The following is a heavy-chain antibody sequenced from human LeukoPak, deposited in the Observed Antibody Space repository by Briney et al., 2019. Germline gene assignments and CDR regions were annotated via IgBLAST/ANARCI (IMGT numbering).Heavy chain of an antibody. J-gene: IGHJ4*02. CDR2: ISSASGSI. D-gene: IGHD2-2*01. CDR1: GFTFSSYS. V-gene: IGHV3-48*04. CDR3: ARLPAYCSSTSCYYDY. Sequence: TGGSLRLSCAASGFTFSSYSMNWVHQAPGKGLEWVSYISSASGSIYYADSVKGRFTISRDNAKNSLFLQMNSLRAEDTAVCYCARLPAYCSSTSCYYDYWGQGTLVTVSS.